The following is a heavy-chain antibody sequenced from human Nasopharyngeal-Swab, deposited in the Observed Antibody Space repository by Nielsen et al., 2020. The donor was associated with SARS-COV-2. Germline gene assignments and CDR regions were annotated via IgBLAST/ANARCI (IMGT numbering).Heavy chain of an antibody. CDR1: GYSFTSYW. CDR2: IYPGDSDT. V-gene: IGHV5-51*01. J-gene: IGHJ4*02. D-gene: IGHD3-10*01. CDR3: ARQSAYYYGSGSYYNVFDY. Sequence: GESLKISCKGSGYSFTSYWIGWVRQMPGKGLEWMGIIYPGDSDTSYSPSFQGQVTISADNSISTAYLQGSSLKASDTAMYYCARQSAYYYGSGSYYNVFDYWGQGTLVTVSS.